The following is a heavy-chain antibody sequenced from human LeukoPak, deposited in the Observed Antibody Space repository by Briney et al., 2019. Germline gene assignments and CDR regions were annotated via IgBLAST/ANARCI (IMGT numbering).Heavy chain of an antibody. CDR2: IYHSGST. V-gene: IGHV4-38-2*01. J-gene: IGHJ3*02. CDR1: GYSISSGYY. D-gene: IGHD6-13*01. CDR3: ARGEAAAYHDAFDI. Sequence: PSETLSLTCAVSGYSISSGYYWGWIRPPPGKGLEWIGSIYHSGSTYYNPSLKSRVTISVDTSKNQFSLKLSSVTAADTAVYYCARGEAAAYHDAFDIRGQGTMVTVSS.